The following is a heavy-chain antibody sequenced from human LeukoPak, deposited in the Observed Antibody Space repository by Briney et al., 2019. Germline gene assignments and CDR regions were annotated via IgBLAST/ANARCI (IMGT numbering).Heavy chain of an antibody. CDR2: IYYSGST. D-gene: IGHD3-3*01. V-gene: IGHV4-39*01. Sequence: PSETLSLTCTVSGGSISSSSYYWGWIRQPPGKGLEWIGSIYYSGSTYYNPSLKSRVTISVDTSKNQFSLKLSSVTAADTAVYYCARTGDYDFWSGYYNYYYYMDVWGKGTTVTVSS. CDR1: GGSISSSSYY. CDR3: ARTGDYDFWSGYYNYYYYMDV. J-gene: IGHJ6*03.